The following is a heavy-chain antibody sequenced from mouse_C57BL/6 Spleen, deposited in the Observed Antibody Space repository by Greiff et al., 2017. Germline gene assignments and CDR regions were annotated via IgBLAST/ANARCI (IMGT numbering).Heavy chain of an antibody. J-gene: IGHJ4*01. V-gene: IGHV1-82*01. D-gene: IGHD2-4*01. CDR3: ARDYYDLGYAMDN. CDR1: GYAFSSSW. CDR2: IYPGDGDT. Sequence: QVQLQQSGPELVKPGASVSISCTASGYAFSSSWLNWVKQRPGKGLEWIGRIYPGDGDTNYNGKFKGKATLTADKSSSTAYMQLRSLTSEDAAVYFCARDYYDLGYAMDNWGQGTSVTVSS.